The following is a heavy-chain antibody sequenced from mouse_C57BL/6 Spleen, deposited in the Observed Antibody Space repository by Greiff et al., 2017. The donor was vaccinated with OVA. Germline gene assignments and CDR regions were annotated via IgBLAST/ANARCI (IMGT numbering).Heavy chain of an antibody. CDR3: AREGIYYGNYDAMDY. CDR2: INYDGSST. Sequence: EVQLVESEGGLVQPGSSMKLSCTASGFTFSDYYMAWVRQVQEKGLEWVANINYDGSSTYYLDSLKSRFIISRDNAKKILYLQMSSLKSEDTATYYCAREGIYYGNYDAMDYWGQGTSVTVSS. V-gene: IGHV5-16*01. CDR1: GFTFSDYY. J-gene: IGHJ4*01. D-gene: IGHD2-1*01.